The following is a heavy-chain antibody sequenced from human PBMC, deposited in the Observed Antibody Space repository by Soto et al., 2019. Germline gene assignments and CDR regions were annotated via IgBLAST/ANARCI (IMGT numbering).Heavy chain of an antibody. CDR2: ISGSGGST. CDR3: APSRGSRKGFDP. CDR1: GXTFSSYA. J-gene: IGHJ5*02. V-gene: IGHV3-23*01. Sequence: LRLSFAASGXTFSSYAMSWVRQAPGKGLEWVSAISGSGGSTYYADSVKGRFTISRDNSKNTLYLQMNSLRAEDTAVYYCAPSRGSRKGFDPWGQGTLVTVSS. D-gene: IGHD6-13*01.